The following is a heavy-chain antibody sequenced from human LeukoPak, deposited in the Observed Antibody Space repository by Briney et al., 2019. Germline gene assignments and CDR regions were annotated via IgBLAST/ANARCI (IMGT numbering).Heavy chain of an antibody. CDR1: GYTFTGYY. J-gene: IGHJ6*02. CDR3: ARGSPQGDYYYGMDV. D-gene: IGHD3-16*01. V-gene: IGHV1-2*02. CDR2: INPNSGGT. Sequence: ASVKVSCKASGYTFTGYYMHWVRQAPGQGLEWMGWINPNSGGTNYAQKFQGRVTMTRDTSISTAYMELSRLRSDDTALYHCARGSPQGDYYYGMDVWGQGTTVTVSS.